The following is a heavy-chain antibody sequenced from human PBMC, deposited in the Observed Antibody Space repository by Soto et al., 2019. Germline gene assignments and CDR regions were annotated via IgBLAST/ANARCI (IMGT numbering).Heavy chain of an antibody. CDR2: INPNSGGT. Sequence: ASVKVSCKASGYTFTGYYMHWVRQAPGQGLEWMGWINPNSGGTNYAQKFQGWVTMTRDTSISTAYMELSRLRSDDTAVYYCARDRGYSGSYYEIYWGQGTLVTVSS. V-gene: IGHV1-2*04. CDR1: GYTFTGYY. J-gene: IGHJ4*02. CDR3: ARDRGYSGSYYEIY. D-gene: IGHD1-26*01.